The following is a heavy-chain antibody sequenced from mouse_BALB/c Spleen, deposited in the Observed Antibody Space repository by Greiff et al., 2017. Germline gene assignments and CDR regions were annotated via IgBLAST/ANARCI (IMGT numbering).Heavy chain of an antibody. CDR2: ISYSGST. J-gene: IGHJ4*01. D-gene: IGHD1-1*01. CDR3: ARYYTTVGDAMDY. Sequence: EVKLVESGPSLVKPSQTLSLTCSVTGDSITSGYWNWIRKFPGNKLEYMGYISYSGSTYYNPSLKSRISITRDTSKNQYYLQLNSVTTEDTATYYCARYYTTVGDAMDYWGQGTSVTVSS. CDR1: GDSITSGY. V-gene: IGHV3-8*02.